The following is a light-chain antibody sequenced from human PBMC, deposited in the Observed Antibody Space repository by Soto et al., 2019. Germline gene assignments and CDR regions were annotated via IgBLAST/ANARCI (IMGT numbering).Light chain of an antibody. CDR1: QGVGSTY. V-gene: IGKV3-20*01. J-gene: IGKJ4*01. CDR3: QQYGSSPLT. CDR2: SAS. Sequence: EIVLTQSPCTLSLSLGERATLSCRASQGVGSTYLAWYQQKPGQPPRLLIYSASSRATGIPDRFSGSGSRTDFTLTISRLEPEDTAVYYCQQYGSSPLTFGGGTKVQIK.